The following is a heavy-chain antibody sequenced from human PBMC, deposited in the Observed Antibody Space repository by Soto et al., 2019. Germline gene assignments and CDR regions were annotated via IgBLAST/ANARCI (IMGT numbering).Heavy chain of an antibody. V-gene: IGHV1-3*05. D-gene: IGHD2-21*02. Sequence: QVQLVQSGXEEXKPGASVKVSCKASGYTFTSYAMHWVRQAPGQRLEWMGWINAGNGNTKYSQKFQGRVTITRDTTASTAYMERSSLRSEDTAVYYCARSIVVVTALDYWGQGTLVTVSS. CDR3: ARSIVVVTALDY. CDR1: GYTFTSYA. CDR2: INAGNGNT. J-gene: IGHJ4*02.